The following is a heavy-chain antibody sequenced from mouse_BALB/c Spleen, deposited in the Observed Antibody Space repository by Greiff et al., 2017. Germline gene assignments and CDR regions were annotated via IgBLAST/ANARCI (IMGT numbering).Heavy chain of an antibody. V-gene: IGHV2-5-1*01. CDR1: GFSLTSYG. D-gene: IGHD2-10*01. J-gene: IGHJ4*01. CDR3: AKKEGPYYGLYYYAMDY. CDR2: IWRGGST. Sequence: VKLQDSGPSLVQPSQSLSITCTVSGFSLTSYGVHWVRQSPGKGLEWLGVIWRGGSTDYNAAFMSRLSITKDNSKSQVFFKMNSLQADDTAIYYCAKKEGPYYGLYYYAMDYWGQGTSVTVSS.